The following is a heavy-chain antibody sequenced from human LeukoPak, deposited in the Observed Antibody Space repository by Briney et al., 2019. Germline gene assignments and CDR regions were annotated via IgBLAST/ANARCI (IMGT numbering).Heavy chain of an antibody. CDR3: VRFPRRFDCGGDCYSAFDI. CDR1: GFTVSSNY. V-gene: IGHV3-53*01. CDR2: IYGGGST. J-gene: IGHJ3*02. D-gene: IGHD2-21*02. Sequence: GGSLRLSCAASGFTVSSNYMTWVRQAPGKGLEWVSVIYGGGSTYNADSVRGRFTISRDNSRNTLYLQMNSLRVEDTAVYYCVRFPRRFDCGGDCYSAFDIWGQGTMVTVSS.